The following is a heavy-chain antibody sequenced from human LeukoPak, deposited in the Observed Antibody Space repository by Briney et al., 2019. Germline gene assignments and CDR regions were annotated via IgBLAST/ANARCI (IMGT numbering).Heavy chain of an antibody. CDR2: ISWNSGSI. J-gene: IGHJ5*02. V-gene: IGHV3-9*01. CDR3: AKDRGPHSSSFGGRNWFDP. Sequence: PGGSLRLSCAASGFTFDDYAMHWVRQAPGKGLEWVSGISWNSGSIGYADSVKGRFTISRDNAKNSLYLQMNSLRAEDTALYYCAKDRGPHSSSFGGRNWFDPWGQGTLVTVSS. CDR1: GFTFDDYA. D-gene: IGHD6-13*01.